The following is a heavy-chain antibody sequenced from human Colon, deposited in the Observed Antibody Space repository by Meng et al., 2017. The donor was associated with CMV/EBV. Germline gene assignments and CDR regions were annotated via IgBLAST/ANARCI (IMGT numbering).Heavy chain of an antibody. V-gene: IGHV7-4-1*02. CDR3: AREGEDAYYNFDY. J-gene: IGHJ4*02. D-gene: IGHD3-10*01. CDR2: ITTNAETP. CDR1: GYTFTNCG. Sequence: KAYGYTFTNCGMNWVRQAPRQGLEWMGWITTNAETPTYAQGFTGRFVFSFDTSVSTAYLQISNLKAEDTAVYYRAREGEDAYYNFDYWGQGTLVTVSS.